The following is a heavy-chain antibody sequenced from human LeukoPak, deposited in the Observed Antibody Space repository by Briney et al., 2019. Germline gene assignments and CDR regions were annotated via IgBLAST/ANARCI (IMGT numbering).Heavy chain of an antibody. J-gene: IGHJ6*03. CDR2: IIPIFGTA. CDR1: GGTFSSYA. D-gene: IGHD2-2*01. V-gene: IGHV1-69*13. Sequence: SVKVSCKASGGTFSSYAISWVRQAPGQGLEWMGGIIPIFGTANYAQKFQGRVTITADESTSTAYVELSSLRSEDTAVYYCARATQHCSITSCYGRDYYYYYYMDVWGKGTTVTVSS. CDR3: ARATQHCSITSCYGRDYYYYYYMDV.